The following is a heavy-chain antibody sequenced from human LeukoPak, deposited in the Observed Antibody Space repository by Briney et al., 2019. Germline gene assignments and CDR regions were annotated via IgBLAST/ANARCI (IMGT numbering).Heavy chain of an antibody. D-gene: IGHD2-15*01. CDR3: ARDFNDCSGGSCYSYYYYYYMDV. Sequence: GGSLRLSCAASGFTFSSYAMSWVRQAPGKGLEWVSSISSSSSYIYYADSVKGRFTISRDNAKNSLYLQMNSLRAEDTAVYYCARDFNDCSGGSCYSYYYYYYMDVWGKGTTVTVSS. J-gene: IGHJ6*03. CDR2: ISSSSSYI. V-gene: IGHV3-21*01. CDR1: GFTFSSYA.